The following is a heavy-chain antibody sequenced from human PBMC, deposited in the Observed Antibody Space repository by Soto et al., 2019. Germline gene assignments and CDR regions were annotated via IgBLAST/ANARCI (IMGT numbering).Heavy chain of an antibody. D-gene: IGHD4-17*01. CDR2: ISAYNGNT. Sequence: QVQLVQSGAEVKKPGASVKVSCKASGYTLTSYGISWVRKAPGQGLEWMGWISAYNGNTNYAQKLQVRVTMTTATSTSTAYLELRSLRSDETAVYYCARDEFGDPGVYWGQGTLVTVSS. CDR3: ARDEFGDPGVY. CDR1: GYTLTSYG. J-gene: IGHJ4*02. V-gene: IGHV1-18*01.